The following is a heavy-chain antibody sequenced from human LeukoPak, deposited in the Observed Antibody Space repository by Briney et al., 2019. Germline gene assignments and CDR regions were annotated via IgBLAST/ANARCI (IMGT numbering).Heavy chain of an antibody. V-gene: IGHV1-18*01. CDR1: GYTFTSFG. D-gene: IGHD1-26*01. Sequence: ASVKVSCKASGYTFTSFGISWVRQAPGQGFEWMGWISANIGDTKYAQKLQGRVTMTTDTSTSTAYMELRSLRSDDTAVYYCARGPSRELLPHAFDIWGQGTMVTVSS. CDR3: ARGPSRELLPHAFDI. J-gene: IGHJ3*02. CDR2: ISANIGDT.